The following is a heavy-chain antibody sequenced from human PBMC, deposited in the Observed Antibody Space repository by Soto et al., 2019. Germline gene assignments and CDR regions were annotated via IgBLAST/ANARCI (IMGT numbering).Heavy chain of an antibody. CDR2: ISSSSTYI. Sequence: EVQLVESGGGLVKPGGSLRLSCAASGFTFSIYSMNWVRQAPGKGLEWVSSISSSSTYIYYADSVKGRFTISRDNAKNSLYLQMNSLRAEDTAVYYCARVSPHCTTQPPGHWGQGTLVTVSS. CDR3: ARVSPHCTTQPPGH. J-gene: IGHJ4*02. V-gene: IGHV3-21*01. D-gene: IGHD2-2*01. CDR1: GFTFSIYS.